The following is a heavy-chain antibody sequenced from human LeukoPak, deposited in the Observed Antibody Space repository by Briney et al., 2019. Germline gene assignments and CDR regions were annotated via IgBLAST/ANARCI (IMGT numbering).Heavy chain of an antibody. CDR1: GFDFSGFS. Sequence: PGGSLRLSCVVSGFDFSGFSMSWVRQAPGKGLEWVAIMEEYGSYIFYVDSVKGRFIISRDNAKNSLYLQMNSLRAEDTAVYYCARDWRDSSGKFPNDAFDIWGQGTMVTVSS. V-gene: IGHV3-7*01. J-gene: IGHJ3*02. D-gene: IGHD3-22*01. CDR3: ARDWRDSSGKFPNDAFDI. CDR2: MEEYGSYI.